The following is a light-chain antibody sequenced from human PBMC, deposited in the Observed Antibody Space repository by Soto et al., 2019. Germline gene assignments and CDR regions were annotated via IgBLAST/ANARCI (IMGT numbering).Light chain of an antibody. CDR1: TSNLGGNT. J-gene: IGLJ2*01. Sequence: QSVLTQPPSVSGTPGHKVSISCSGSTSNLGGNTVNWYQQLQGTAPKLLIYTNNQRPSGVPVRCSGSKSGTSASLAISGLRSEDEAEFYCAAWDDGLNAVVFGGGTKLTVL. V-gene: IGLV1-44*01. CDR2: TNN. CDR3: AAWDDGLNAVV.